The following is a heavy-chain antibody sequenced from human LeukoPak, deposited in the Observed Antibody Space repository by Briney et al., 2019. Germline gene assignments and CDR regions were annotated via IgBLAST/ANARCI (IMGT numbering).Heavy chain of an antibody. CDR2: IYHSGST. CDR1: GGSISSGGYS. CDR3: ARDGTYYYDSSGYYRLSAFDI. D-gene: IGHD3-22*01. V-gene: IGHV4-30-2*01. Sequence: PSQTLSLTCAVSGGSISSGGYSWSWIRQPPGKGLGWIGYIYHSGSTYYNPSLKSRVTISVDRSKNQFSLKLSSVTAADTAVYYCARDGTYYYDSSGYYRLSAFDIWGQGTMVTVSS. J-gene: IGHJ3*02.